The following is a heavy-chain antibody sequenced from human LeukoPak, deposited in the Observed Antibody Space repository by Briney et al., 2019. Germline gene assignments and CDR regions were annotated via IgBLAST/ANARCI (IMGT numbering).Heavy chain of an antibody. CDR3: ARDPRIAVAVTGWYFDL. Sequence: SETLSLTCAVCGGSFSGYYWSWIRQPPGKGLEWIGEINHSGSTNYNPSLKSRVTISVDTSKNQFSLKLSSVTAADTAAYYCARDPRIAVAVTGWYFDLWGRGTLVTVSS. D-gene: IGHD6-19*01. J-gene: IGHJ2*01. V-gene: IGHV4-34*01. CDR2: INHSGST. CDR1: GGSFSGYY.